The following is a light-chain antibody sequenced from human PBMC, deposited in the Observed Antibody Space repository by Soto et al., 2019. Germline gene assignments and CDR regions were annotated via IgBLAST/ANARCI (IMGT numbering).Light chain of an antibody. J-gene: IGKJ4*01. CDR2: DAS. CDR1: QSISNW. V-gene: IGKV1-5*01. Sequence: DIQMTQSPSTLSASVGDRVTITCRASQSISNWLAWYQQKPGKAPNLLIYDASNLESGVPSRFSGSGSGTEFTLTISSLQPDDFASYYCQQYNSPLTFGGETKVEIK. CDR3: QQYNSPLT.